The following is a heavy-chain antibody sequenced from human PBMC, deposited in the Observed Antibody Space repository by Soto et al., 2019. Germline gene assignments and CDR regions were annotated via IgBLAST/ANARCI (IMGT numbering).Heavy chain of an antibody. CDR2: VNPGSGGT. Sequence: QVHLVQSGTEVKKPGASVKVSCKTSGYTFTTYHLHWVRQAPGQGLEWMGWVNPGSGGTNYAPKFQGRLTMTRDTSITTAYLELSGLTSGDTAIYYCARGLVNSLDIWGQGTLVSVSS. D-gene: IGHD2-21*01. J-gene: IGHJ4*02. CDR3: ARGLVNSLDI. CDR1: GYTFTTYH. V-gene: IGHV1-2*02.